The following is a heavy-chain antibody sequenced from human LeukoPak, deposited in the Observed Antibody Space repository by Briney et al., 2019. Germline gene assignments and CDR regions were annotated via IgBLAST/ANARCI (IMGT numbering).Heavy chain of an antibody. J-gene: IGHJ5*02. CDR3: AKDNSSVTPDNWFDP. V-gene: IGHV3-33*06. Sequence: QSGGSLRLSCAASGFTFSSYGMHWVRQAPGKGLEWVAVIWYGGSNKYYADSVKGRFTISRDNSKNTLYLQMNSLRAEDTAVYYCAKDNSSVTPDNWFDPWGQGTLVTVSS. CDR2: IWYGGSNK. CDR1: GFTFSSYG. D-gene: IGHD4-17*01.